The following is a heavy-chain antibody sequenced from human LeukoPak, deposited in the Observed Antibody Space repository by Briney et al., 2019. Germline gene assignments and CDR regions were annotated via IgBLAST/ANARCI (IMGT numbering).Heavy chain of an antibody. D-gene: IGHD2-2*01. CDR1: GGSFSGYY. CDR2: INHSGST. Sequence: PSETLSLTCAVYGGSFSGYYWSWIRQPPGKGLEWIGEINHSGSTNYNPSLKSRVTISVDTSKNQFSLKLSSVTAADTAVYYCARGAGYCSSTSCNTPSGGAFDIWGQGTMVTVSP. V-gene: IGHV4-34*01. CDR3: ARGAGYCSSTSCNTPSGGAFDI. J-gene: IGHJ3*02.